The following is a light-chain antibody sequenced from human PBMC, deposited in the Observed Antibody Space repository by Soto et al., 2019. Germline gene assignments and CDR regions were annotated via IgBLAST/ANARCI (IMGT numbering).Light chain of an antibody. CDR2: DAS. J-gene: IGKJ2*01. CDR1: QSISSW. CDR3: QQYNSYSRT. V-gene: IGKV1-5*01. Sequence: DIQMTQSPSTLSASVGDRVTITCRASQSISSWLAWYQQKPGKAPKLLIYDASSLESGVPSRFSGSGSGTEFTLTISSLQPDDFATYYCQQYNSYSRTFGPGTKLEIK.